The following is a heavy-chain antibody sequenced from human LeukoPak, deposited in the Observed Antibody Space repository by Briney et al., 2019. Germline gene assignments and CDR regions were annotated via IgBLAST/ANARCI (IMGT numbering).Heavy chain of an antibody. CDR2: IYYSGST. J-gene: IGHJ3*02. CDR3: ARDRDYYGSGSQDAFDI. V-gene: IGHV4-59*01. D-gene: IGHD3-10*01. Sequence: SETLSLTCTVSGGSISSYYWSWIRQPPGKGLEWIGYIYYSGSTNYNPSLKSRVTISVDTSKNQFSLKLSSVTAADTAVYYCARDRDYYGSGSQDAFDIWGQGTMVTVSS. CDR1: GGSISSYY.